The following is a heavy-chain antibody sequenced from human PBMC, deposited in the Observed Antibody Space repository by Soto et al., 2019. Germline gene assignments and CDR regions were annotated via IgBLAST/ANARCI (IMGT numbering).Heavy chain of an antibody. J-gene: IGHJ4*02. CDR1: GYTFTSYY. CDR2: INPSGGST. V-gene: IGHV1-46*03. Sequence: ASVKVSCKASGYTFTSYYMHWVRQAPGQGLEWMGIINPSGGSTSYAQKFQGRVTMTRDTSTSTVYMELSSLRSEDTAVYYCARDDGHYSGYDWSFDYWGQGTLVTVSS. D-gene: IGHD5-12*01. CDR3: ARDDGHYSGYDWSFDY.